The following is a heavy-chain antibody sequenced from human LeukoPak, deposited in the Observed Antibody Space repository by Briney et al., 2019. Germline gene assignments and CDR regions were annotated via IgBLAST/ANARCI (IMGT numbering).Heavy chain of an antibody. V-gene: IGHV3-73*01. CDR1: GFTFSGSA. CDR3: TRPGLYSYDLVY. D-gene: IGHD5-18*01. J-gene: IGHJ4*02. Sequence: PGGSLRLSCAASGFTFSGSAMHWVRQASGKGLEWVGRIRSKANSYATAYAASVKGRFTISRDDSKNTAYLQMNSLKTEDTAVYYCTRPGLYSYDLVYWGRGTLVTVSS. CDR2: IRSKANSYAT.